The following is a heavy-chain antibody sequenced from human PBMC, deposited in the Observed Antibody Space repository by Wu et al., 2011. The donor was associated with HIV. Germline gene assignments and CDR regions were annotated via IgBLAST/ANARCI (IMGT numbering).Heavy chain of an antibody. J-gene: IGHJ5*02. Sequence: QVQLVQSGAEVKKPGASVKASCKASGYTFTGYYIHWVRQAPGQGLEWVGWIYPNSGGTKYAQKFQGRVTMTRDTSISTAYMELSRLRSDDTAVYYCARLLRDFYGSGMLANWFDPWGRGTLVTVSS. CDR1: GYTFTGYY. CDR3: ARLLRDFYGSGMLANWFDP. V-gene: IGHV1-2*02. D-gene: IGHD3-10*01. CDR2: IYPNSGGT.